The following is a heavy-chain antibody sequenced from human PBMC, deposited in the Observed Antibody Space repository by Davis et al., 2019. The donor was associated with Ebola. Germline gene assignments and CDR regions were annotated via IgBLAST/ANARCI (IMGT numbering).Heavy chain of an antibody. V-gene: IGHV4-39*07. CDR3: ARAVALSGELDP. J-gene: IGHJ5*02. CDR1: GGSISSSSYS. CDR2: IYYSGST. D-gene: IGHD3-10*01. Sequence: SETLSLTCTVSGGSISSSSYSWDWIRQPPGKGLEWIGSIYYSGSTNYNPSLKSRVTISVDKSKNQFSLKLSSVTAADTAVYYCARAVALSGELDPWGQGTLVTVSS.